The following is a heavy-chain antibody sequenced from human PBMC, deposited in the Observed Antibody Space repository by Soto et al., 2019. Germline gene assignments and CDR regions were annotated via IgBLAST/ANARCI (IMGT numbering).Heavy chain of an antibody. V-gene: IGHV3-23*01. CDR3: AKHSSAYGDYPWDY. Sequence: GGSLRLSCAASGFTFSSYAMSWVRQAPGKGLEWVSAISGSGGSTYYADSVKGRFTISRDNSKNTLYLQMNSLRAEDTAVYYCAKHSSAYGDYPWDYWGQGTLVTVSS. J-gene: IGHJ4*02. CDR2: ISGSGGST. D-gene: IGHD4-17*01. CDR1: GFTFSSYA.